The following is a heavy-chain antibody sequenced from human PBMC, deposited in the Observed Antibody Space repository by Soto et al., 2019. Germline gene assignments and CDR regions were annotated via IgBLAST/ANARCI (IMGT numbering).Heavy chain of an antibody. J-gene: IGHJ2*01. D-gene: IGHD2-15*01. CDR2: ISYDGSNK. Sequence: QVQLVESGGGVVQPGRSLRLSCAASGFTFSSYGMHWVRQAPGKGLEWVAVISYDGSNKYYADSVKGRFTISRDNSQNSLYLQLNSLSTDTAAYYRAKDLAGGDIRGYWYFDLWGRGTLVTVSS. CDR1: GFTFSSYG. V-gene: IGHV3-30*18. CDR3: AKDLAGGDIRGYWYFDL.